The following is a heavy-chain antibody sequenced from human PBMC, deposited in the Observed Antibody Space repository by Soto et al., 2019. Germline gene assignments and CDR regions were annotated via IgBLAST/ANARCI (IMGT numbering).Heavy chain of an antibody. CDR2: INHSGST. CDR3: ARGKAAVRGGSTRTYYYYMDV. Sequence: QVQLQQWGAGLLKPSETLSLTCAVYGGSFSGYYWSWIRQPPGKGLEWIGEINHSGSTNYNPSLKSRVTISVDTSKNQFSLKLSSVTAADTAVYYCARGKAAVRGGSTRTYYYYMDVWGKGTTVTVSS. D-gene: IGHD3-10*01. J-gene: IGHJ6*03. CDR1: GGSFSGYY. V-gene: IGHV4-34*01.